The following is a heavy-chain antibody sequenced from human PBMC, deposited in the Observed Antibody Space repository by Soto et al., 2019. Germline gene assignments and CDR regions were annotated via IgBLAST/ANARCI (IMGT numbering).Heavy chain of an antibody. D-gene: IGHD3-22*01. CDR2: ISYDGSNK. Sequence: GSLRLSCAASGFTFSSYGIHWVRQAPGKGLEWVALISYDGSNKYYADSVKGRFTISRDNSKNTLYLQMNSLRAEDTAMYYCAKDAPYYYDSSGYYGPFDYWGQGTLVTVSS. J-gene: IGHJ4*02. CDR1: GFTFSSYG. CDR3: AKDAPYYYDSSGYYGPFDY. V-gene: IGHV3-30*18.